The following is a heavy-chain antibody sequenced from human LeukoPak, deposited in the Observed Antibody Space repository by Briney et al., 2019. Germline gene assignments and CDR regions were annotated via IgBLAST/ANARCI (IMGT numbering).Heavy chain of an antibody. J-gene: IGHJ6*03. CDR2: IYYSGST. D-gene: IGHD6-13*01. CDR1: GGSISSYY. V-gene: IGHV4-39*07. Sequence: SETLSLTCTVSGGSISSYYWGWIRQPPGKGLEWIGSIYYSGSTYYNPSLKSRVTISVDTSKNQFSLKLSSVTAADTAVYYCASTGYSSSWAYYYYYMDVWGKGTTVTVSS. CDR3: ASTGYSSSWAYYYYYMDV.